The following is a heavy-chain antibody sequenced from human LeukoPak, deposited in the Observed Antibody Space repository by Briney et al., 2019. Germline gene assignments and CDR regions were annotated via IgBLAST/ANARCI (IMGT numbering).Heavy chain of an antibody. CDR3: AKDGYGSGPNGAFDI. Sequence: GRSLRLSCAASGFTFSSYGMHWVRQAPGKGLEWVAVISYDGSNKYYADSVKGRSTISRDNSKNTLYLQMNSLRAEDTAVYYCAKDGYGSGPNGAFDIWGQGTMVTVSS. V-gene: IGHV3-30*18. CDR1: GFTFSSYG. CDR2: ISYDGSNK. D-gene: IGHD3-10*01. J-gene: IGHJ3*02.